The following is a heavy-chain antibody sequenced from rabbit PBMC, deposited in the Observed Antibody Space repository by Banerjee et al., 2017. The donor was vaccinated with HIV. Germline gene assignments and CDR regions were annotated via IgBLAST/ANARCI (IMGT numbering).Heavy chain of an antibody. Sequence: LTCTASGFSFSNRYHMCWVRQAPGKGPEWIACINTSSGDTVYASWAKGPFTISKTSSTTVTLKMTSLTAADTATYFCAKDGGSDYDWAMDLWGQGTLVTVS. J-gene: IGHJ6*01. V-gene: IGHV1S40*01. CDR1: GFSFSNRYH. CDR3: AKDGGSDYDWAMDL. D-gene: IGHD8-1*01. CDR2: INTSSGDT.